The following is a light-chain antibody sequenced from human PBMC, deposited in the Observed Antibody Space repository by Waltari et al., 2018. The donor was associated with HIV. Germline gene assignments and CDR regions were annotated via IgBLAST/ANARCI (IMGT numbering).Light chain of an antibody. CDR3: LQYDNLPYT. V-gene: IGKV1-33*01. Sequence: DIQMTQSPSSLSASVVDRVTITCQASQDIKKFLNWFQQKPGRAPNLLIYDASSLDAGVPSRFAGSGSGTDFTLTITSLQPEDIATYYCLQYDNLPYTFGQGTRLEI. CDR2: DAS. CDR1: QDIKKF. J-gene: IGKJ2*01.